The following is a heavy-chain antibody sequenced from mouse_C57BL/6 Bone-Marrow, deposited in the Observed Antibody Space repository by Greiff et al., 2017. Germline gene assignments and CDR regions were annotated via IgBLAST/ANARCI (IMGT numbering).Heavy chain of an antibody. D-gene: IGHD2-4*01. CDR3: AREGGLRRRYYAMDY. CDR2: IYPGSGST. Sequence: SGAELVKPGASVKMSCKASGYTFTSYWITWVKQRPGQGLEWIGDIYPGSGSTNYNEKFKSKATLTVDTASSTAYMQLSSLTSEDSAVYYCAREGGLRRRYYAMDYWGQGTSVTVSS. J-gene: IGHJ4*01. CDR1: GYTFTSYW. V-gene: IGHV1-55*01.